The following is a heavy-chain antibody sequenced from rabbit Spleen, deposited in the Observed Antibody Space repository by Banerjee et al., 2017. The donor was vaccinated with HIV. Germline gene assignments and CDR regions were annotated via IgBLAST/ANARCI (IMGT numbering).Heavy chain of an antibody. V-gene: IGHV1S45*01. D-gene: IGHD3-1*01. CDR3: ARDLASVVGWNFNL. Sequence: QEQLVESGGGLVQPEGSLTLTCKASGFSFSDRDVMCWVRQAPGKGLEWIACVAAGVSFTSYYATWAKGRFTISKTSSTTVTLQMTGLTAADTATYFCARDLASVVGWNFNLWGQGTLVTVS. CDR1: GFSFSDRDV. J-gene: IGHJ4*01. CDR2: VAAGVSFTS.